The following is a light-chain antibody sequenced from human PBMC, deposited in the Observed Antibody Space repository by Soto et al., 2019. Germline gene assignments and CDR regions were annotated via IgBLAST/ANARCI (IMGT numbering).Light chain of an antibody. J-gene: IGLJ1*01. CDR1: SGDVGGYNY. CDR3: SSYAGSNQYV. V-gene: IGLV2-8*01. CDR2: EVI. Sequence: QSALTQPPSASGSPGQSVTISCTGTSGDVGGYNYVSWYQQHPGKAPKLMIFEVIERPSGVPDRFSASKSGNTASLTVSGLQAEDEADYYCSSYAGSNQYVFGTGTKVTVL.